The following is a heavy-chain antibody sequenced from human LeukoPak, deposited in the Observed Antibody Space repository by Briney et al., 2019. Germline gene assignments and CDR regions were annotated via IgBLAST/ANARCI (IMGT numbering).Heavy chain of an antibody. D-gene: IGHD3-10*01. J-gene: IGHJ4*02. CDR3: ARHAQWFGQFQYHFDY. Sequence: PGGSLRLSCAASGFSFSSYWMSWVRQAPGKGLEGVANINQDGSEKYYVDSVKGRFTVSRDNAKNSLYVQMNSLRAEDTAVYYCARHAQWFGQFQYHFDYWGQGTLVTVSS. CDR1: GFSFSSYW. V-gene: IGHV3-7*01. CDR2: INQDGSEK.